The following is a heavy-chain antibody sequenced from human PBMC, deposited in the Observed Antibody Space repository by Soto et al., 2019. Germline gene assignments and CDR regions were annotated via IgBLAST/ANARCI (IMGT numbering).Heavy chain of an antibody. CDR2: ISSSSTAI. CDR1: GFSFSSYS. Sequence: PGGSLRLSCAGSGFSFSSYSMNWVRQAPGKGLEWVSSISSSSTAIFYGDSVKGRFIISRDNAENSLYLQMNSLRAEDTAVYYCASGGSSLNFDSWGQGTLVTVSS. CDR3: ASGGSSLNFDS. J-gene: IGHJ4*02. V-gene: IGHV3-21*01. D-gene: IGHD6-6*01.